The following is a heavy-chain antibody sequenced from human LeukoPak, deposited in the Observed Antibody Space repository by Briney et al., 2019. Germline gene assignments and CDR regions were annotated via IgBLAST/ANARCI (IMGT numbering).Heavy chain of an antibody. V-gene: IGHV4-4*07. CDR2: LYSSGST. CDR3: AREYCSSNKCYTAWDV. Sequence: SETLSLTCAVSGASISSYYWSWIRQSAGKGLEWIGRLYSSGSTNYNPSLKRRVTMSLDTSKNQFSLKLNSVTAADTAVYYCAREYCSSNKCYTAWDVWGQGTLVTVSS. J-gene: IGHJ4*02. CDR1: GASISSYY. D-gene: IGHD2-15*01.